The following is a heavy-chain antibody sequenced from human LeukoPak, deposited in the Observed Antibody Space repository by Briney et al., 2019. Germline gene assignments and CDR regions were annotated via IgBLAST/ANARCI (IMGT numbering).Heavy chain of an antibody. CDR1: GGSISSGGYY. D-gene: IGHD3-10*01. J-gene: IGHJ4*02. V-gene: IGHV4-30-2*01. Sequence: SETLSLTCTVSGGSISSGGYYWSWIRQPPGKGLEWIGYIYHSGSTYYNPSLKSRVTISVDRSKNQFSLKLSSVTAADTAVYYCARDLLMVRGVIDIDYWGQGTLVTVSS. CDR2: IYHSGST. CDR3: ARDLLMVRGVIDIDY.